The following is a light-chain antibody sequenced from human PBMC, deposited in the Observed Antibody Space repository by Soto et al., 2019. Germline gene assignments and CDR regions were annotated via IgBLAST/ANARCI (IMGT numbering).Light chain of an antibody. J-gene: IGKJ1*01. CDR3: QQYNNWPRT. CDR2: DAS. CDR1: QSVSSY. V-gene: IGKV3-11*01. Sequence: EIVLTQSPATLSLSPGERATLSCRASQSVSSYLAWYQQKPGQAPRLLIYDASNRATGIPARFSGSGSGPDFTLTICSLQSEDFAVYYCQQYNNWPRTSGQGTKVEIK.